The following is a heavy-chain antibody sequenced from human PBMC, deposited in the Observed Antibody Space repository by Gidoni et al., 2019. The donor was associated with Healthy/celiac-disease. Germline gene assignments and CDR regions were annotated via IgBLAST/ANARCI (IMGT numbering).Heavy chain of an antibody. CDR3: ATGLGYYYGSVSYYDY. J-gene: IGHJ4*02. CDR1: GGSFGGYY. V-gene: IGHV4-34*01. CDR2: INHSGST. D-gene: IGHD3-10*01. Sequence: QVQLPRWGAGLLKPSETLSLTCAVHGGSFGGYYWSWIRQHPGTGLEWIGIINHSGSTNYNPSLKSRVTISVDTSKNQFSLKLSSVTAADTAVYYCATGLGYYYGSVSYYDYWGQGTLVTVSS.